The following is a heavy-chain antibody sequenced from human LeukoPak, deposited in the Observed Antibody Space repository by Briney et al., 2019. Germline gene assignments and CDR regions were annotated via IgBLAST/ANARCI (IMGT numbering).Heavy chain of an antibody. D-gene: IGHD4-11*01. CDR2: TTDDATTT. CDR3: ARGHLYSFDH. CDR1: GFTFNSHY. Sequence: GGSLRLSCAFSGFTFNSHYVHWVRQAPGQGLLWVSRTTDDATTTYADSVRGRFTISRDIAKKTLYLQINSLRAEDTAVYYCARGHLYSFDHWGQGALVTVSS. V-gene: IGHV3-74*01. J-gene: IGHJ4*02.